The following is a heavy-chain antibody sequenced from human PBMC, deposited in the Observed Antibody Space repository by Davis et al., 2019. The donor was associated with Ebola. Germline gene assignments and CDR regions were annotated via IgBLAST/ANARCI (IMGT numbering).Heavy chain of an antibody. J-gene: IGHJ6*04. V-gene: IGHV1-18*01. CDR1: GYTFTSYG. CDR3: ARDPNSKNSSGWYGFYYYYYGMDV. CDR2: ISAYNGNT. Sequence: ASVKVSCKASGYTFTSYGISWVRQAPGQGLEWMGWISAYNGNTNYAQKLQGRVTMTTDTSTSTAYMELRSLRSDDTAVYYCARDPNSKNSSGWYGFYYYYYGMDVWGKGTTVTVSS. D-gene: IGHD6-19*01.